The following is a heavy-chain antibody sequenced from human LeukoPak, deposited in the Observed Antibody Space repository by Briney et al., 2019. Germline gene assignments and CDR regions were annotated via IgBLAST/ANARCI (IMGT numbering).Heavy chain of an antibody. J-gene: IGHJ6*02. CDR2: INPSGGST. V-gene: IGHV1-46*01. Sequence: VASVKVSCKASGYTFTSYYMHWVRQAPGQGLEWMGIINPSGGSTSYAQKFQGRVTMTRDTSTSTVYMELSSLRSEDTAVYYCARVQVRGVLKPRYYYYGMDVWGQGTTVTVSS. CDR3: ARVQVRGVLKPRYYYYGMDV. CDR1: GYTFTSYY. D-gene: IGHD3-10*01.